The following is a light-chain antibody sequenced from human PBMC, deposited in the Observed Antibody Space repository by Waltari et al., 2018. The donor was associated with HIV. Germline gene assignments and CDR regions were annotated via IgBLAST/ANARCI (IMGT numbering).Light chain of an antibody. CDR3: QQYFLTPFT. CDR1: SSDVGGYNY. Sequence: QSALTQSRSVSGSPGQSVTISCTGTSSDVGGYNYVSWYQHHQGKAPKLMSYDVSKRPAWVPDRFSGSKSGNTASLTISGLQAEDVAVYYCQQYFLTPFTFGGGTK. CDR2: DVS. J-gene: IGLJ2*01. V-gene: IGLV2-11*01.